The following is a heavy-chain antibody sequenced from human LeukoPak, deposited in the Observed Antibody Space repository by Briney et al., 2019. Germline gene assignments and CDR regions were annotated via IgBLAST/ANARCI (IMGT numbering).Heavy chain of an antibody. Sequence: SGGSLRLSCAASGFTFSSYAMSWVRQAPGKGLEWVSAISGSGGSTYYADSVKGRFTISRDNSKNTLYLQMNSLRAEDTAVYFCVKGHSSGWYWLDPWGQGTLVTVSS. CDR1: GFTFSSYA. D-gene: IGHD6-19*01. CDR2: ISGSGGST. J-gene: IGHJ5*02. CDR3: VKGHSSGWYWLDP. V-gene: IGHV3-23*01.